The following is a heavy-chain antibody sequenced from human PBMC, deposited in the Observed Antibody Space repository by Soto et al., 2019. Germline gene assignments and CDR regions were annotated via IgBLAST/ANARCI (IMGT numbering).Heavy chain of an antibody. CDR3: ARDGRAYDSSGYYHDY. CDR2: ISHDGSKT. CDR1: GFTFSSYG. D-gene: IGHD3-22*01. Sequence: LRLSCAASGFTFSSYGIHWVRQAPGKGLEWVAVISHDGSKTNYADSVKGRFTISRDNSKDTVYLQMNSLRAEDTAVYYCARDGRAYDSSGYYHDYWGQGTLVTVSS. J-gene: IGHJ4*02. V-gene: IGHV3-30*03.